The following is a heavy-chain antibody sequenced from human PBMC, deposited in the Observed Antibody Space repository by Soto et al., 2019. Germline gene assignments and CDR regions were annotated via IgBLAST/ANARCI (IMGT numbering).Heavy chain of an antibody. J-gene: IGHJ3*02. V-gene: IGHV4-34*01. CDR2: INHSGST. Sequence: PSETLSLTCAVYGGSFSGYYWSWIRQPSGKGLEWIGEINHSGSTNYNPSLKSRVTISVDTSKNQFSLKLSSVTAADTAVYYCARGPLSARRWYAFDIWGQGTMVTV. D-gene: IGHD2-15*01. CDR1: GGSFSGYY. CDR3: ARGPLSARRWYAFDI.